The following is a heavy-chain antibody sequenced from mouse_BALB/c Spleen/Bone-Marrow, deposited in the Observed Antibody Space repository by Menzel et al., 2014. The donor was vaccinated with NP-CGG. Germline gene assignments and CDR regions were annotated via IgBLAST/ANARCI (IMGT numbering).Heavy chain of an antibody. CDR3: TRYGNYYFDY. CDR2: INPSNGGT. J-gene: IGHJ2*01. Sequence: QVQLQQPGAGLVKPGASVKLSCKASGYTLTSYYMYWVKQRPGQGLEWIGEINPSNGGTNFNEKFKSKATLTVDKSSSTAYMQLSSLTSEDSAVYYCTRYGNYYFDYWGKGPTLTVSS. V-gene: IGHV1S81*02. D-gene: IGHD2-1*01. CDR1: GYTLTSYY.